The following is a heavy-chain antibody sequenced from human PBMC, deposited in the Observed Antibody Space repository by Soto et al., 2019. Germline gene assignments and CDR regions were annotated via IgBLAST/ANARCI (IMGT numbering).Heavy chain of an antibody. J-gene: IGHJ6*02. CDR2: IYYSGST. CDR1: GGSISSGGYY. V-gene: IGHV4-31*03. Sequence: TSETLSLTCTVSGGSISSGGYYWSWIRQHPGKGLEWIGYIYYSGSTYYNPSLKSRVTISVDTSKNQFSLKLSSVTAADTAVYYCARDANYYGSGSHPLYYYYGMDVWGQGTTVTVSS. CDR3: ARDANYYGSGSHPLYYYYGMDV. D-gene: IGHD3-10*01.